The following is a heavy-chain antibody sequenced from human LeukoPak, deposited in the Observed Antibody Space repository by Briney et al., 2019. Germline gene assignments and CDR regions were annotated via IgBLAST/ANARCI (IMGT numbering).Heavy chain of an antibody. CDR2: IKSKTDGGTT. CDR3: TTDPVQDIVVVPAASP. V-gene: IGHV3-15*01. Sequence: GGSLRLSCAASGFDFHNYVIHWVRQAPGKGLEWVGRIKSKTDGGTTDYAAPVKGRFTISRDDSKNTLYLQMNSLKTEDTAVYYCTTDPVQDIVVVPAASPWGQGTLVTVSS. CDR1: GFDFHNYV. D-gene: IGHD2-2*01. J-gene: IGHJ5*02.